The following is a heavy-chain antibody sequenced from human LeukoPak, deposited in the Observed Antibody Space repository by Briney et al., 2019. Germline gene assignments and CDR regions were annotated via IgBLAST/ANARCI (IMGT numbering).Heavy chain of an antibody. CDR3: ARGSRKVGYYYDSSGYFGY. CDR1: GGSISSSSYY. Sequence: PSETLSLTCTVSGGSISSSSYYWGWIRQPPGKGLEWIGSIYYSGSTYYNPSLKSRVTISVDTSKNQFSLKLSSVTAADTAVYYCARGSRKVGYYYDSSGYFGYWGQGTLVTVSS. D-gene: IGHD3-22*01. CDR2: IYYSGST. V-gene: IGHV4-39*07. J-gene: IGHJ4*02.